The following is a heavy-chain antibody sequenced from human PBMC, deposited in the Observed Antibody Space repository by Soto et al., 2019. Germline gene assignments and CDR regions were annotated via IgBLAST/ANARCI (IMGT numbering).Heavy chain of an antibody. Sequence: PSETLSLTCTVSGGSISSYYWSWIRQPAGKGLEWIGRIYTSGSTNYNPSLKSRVTMSVDTSKNQFSPKLSSVTAADTAVYYCARMVDYYDSSGRDYWGQGTLVTVSS. J-gene: IGHJ4*02. V-gene: IGHV4-4*07. CDR3: ARMVDYYDSSGRDY. CDR1: GGSISSYY. D-gene: IGHD3-22*01. CDR2: IYTSGST.